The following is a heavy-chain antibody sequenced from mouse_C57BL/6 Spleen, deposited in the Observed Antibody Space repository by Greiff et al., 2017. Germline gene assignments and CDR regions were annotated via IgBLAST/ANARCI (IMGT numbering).Heavy chain of an antibody. D-gene: IGHD2-9*01. J-gene: IGHJ4*01. CDR3: ARPYYCYDEGDAMDY. CDR2: IDPSDSYT. Sequence: QVQLKQPGAELVRPGTSVKLSCKASGYNFTSSWLHWVKQRPGQGLEWIGVIDPSDSYTNYNQKFKGKATLTVDTSSSTAYMQLSSLTSEDSAVYYCARPYYCYDEGDAMDYWGQGTSVTVSA. CDR1: GYNFTSSW. V-gene: IGHV1-59*01.